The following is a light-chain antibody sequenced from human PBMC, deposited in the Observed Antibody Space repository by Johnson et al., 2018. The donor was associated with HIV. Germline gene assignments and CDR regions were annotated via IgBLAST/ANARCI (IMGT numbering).Light chain of an antibody. CDR2: EYN. CDR1: SSNIGNNY. Sequence: QSVLTQPPSVSAAPGQKVTISCSGSSSNIGNNYVSWYQQLPGTAPTLLIYEYNKRPAGIPGRFSGSKSGTSATLDITGLPTGDEADYYCGTWDSSLRTGFFGSGTKVTVL. V-gene: IGLV1-51*01. CDR3: GTWDSSLRTGF. J-gene: IGLJ1*01.